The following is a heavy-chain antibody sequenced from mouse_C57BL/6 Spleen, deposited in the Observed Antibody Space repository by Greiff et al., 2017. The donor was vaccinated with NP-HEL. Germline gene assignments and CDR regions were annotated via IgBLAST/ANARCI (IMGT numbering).Heavy chain of an antibody. CDR2: IYPGDGDT. CDR1: GYAFSSSW. CDR3: ARCGVMTTGVAPYYFDY. V-gene: IGHV1-82*01. J-gene: IGHJ2*01. Sequence: VQLQQSGPELVKPGASVKISCKASGYAFSSSWMNWVKQRPGKGLEWIGRIYPGDGDTNYNGKFKGKATLTADKSSSTAYMQLSSLTSEDSAVYFGARCGVMTTGVAPYYFDYGGQGTTLTVSS. D-gene: IGHD1-1*01.